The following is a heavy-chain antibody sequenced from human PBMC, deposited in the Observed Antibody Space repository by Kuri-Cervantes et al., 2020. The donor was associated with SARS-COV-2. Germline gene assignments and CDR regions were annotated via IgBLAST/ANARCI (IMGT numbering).Heavy chain of an antibody. CDR3: ARDRGYCDGGGCYSTGFSFDY. D-gene: IGHD2-15*01. J-gene: IGHJ4*02. V-gene: IGHV3-21*01. CDR2: ISSGSDYI. CDR1: GFTFSSFA. Sequence: GESLKISCAASGFTFSSFAMSWVRQAPGRGLEWVSSISSGSDYIYYADSVKGRFSVSRDNAENSLSLQMNSLTAGDTAVYYCARDRGYCDGGGCYSTGFSFDYWGQGALVTVSS.